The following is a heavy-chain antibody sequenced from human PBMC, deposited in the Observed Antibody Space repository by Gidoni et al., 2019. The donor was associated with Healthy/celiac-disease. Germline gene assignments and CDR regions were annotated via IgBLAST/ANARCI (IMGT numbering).Heavy chain of an antibody. J-gene: IGHJ4*02. D-gene: IGHD6-13*01. CDR3: AKDKGLVVAAAGHFDY. CDR1: GFTFADYA. Sequence: EVQLVESGGGLVQPGRSLRLSCSASGFTFADYAMHWVRQAPGKGLEWVSGISWNSGSIGYADSVKGRFTISRDNAKNSLYLQMNSLRAEDTALYYCAKDKGLVVAAAGHFDYWGQGTLVTVSS. V-gene: IGHV3-9*01. CDR2: ISWNSGSI.